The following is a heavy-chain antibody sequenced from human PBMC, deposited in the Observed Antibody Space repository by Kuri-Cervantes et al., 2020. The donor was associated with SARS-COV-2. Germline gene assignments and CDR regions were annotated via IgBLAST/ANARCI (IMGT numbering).Heavy chain of an antibody. J-gene: IGHJ4*02. CDR1: GASISSDY. CDR3: ARERGHFDYVWGSHRYFDF. V-gene: IGHV4-59*01. CDR2: IYCSGST. Sequence: SETLSLTCTVSGASISSDYWSWIRQSPGKGLEWIGYIYCSGSTNYNPSLKRRVTISLDTSKNQFSVKLSSVTAADTAVYYCARERGHFDYVWGSHRYFDFWGQGNLVTVSS. D-gene: IGHD3-16*02.